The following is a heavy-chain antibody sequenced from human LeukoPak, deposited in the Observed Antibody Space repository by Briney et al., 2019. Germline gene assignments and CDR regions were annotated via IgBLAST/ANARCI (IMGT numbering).Heavy chain of an antibody. CDR3: AKRGVVIRVILVGFHKEAYYFDS. D-gene: IGHD3-22*01. CDR2: IGDSGGST. Sequence: GGSLRLSCAVSGITLSNYGMTWVRQAPGKGLEWVAGIGDSGGSTNYADSVKGRFIISRDNSKNTLYLQMNSLRAEDTAVYFCAKRGVVIRVILVGFHKEAYYFDSWGQGALVTVSS. CDR1: GITLSNYG. V-gene: IGHV3-23*01. J-gene: IGHJ4*02.